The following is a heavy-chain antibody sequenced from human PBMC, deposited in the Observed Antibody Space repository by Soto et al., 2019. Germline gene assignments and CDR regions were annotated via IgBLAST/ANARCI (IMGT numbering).Heavy chain of an antibody. J-gene: IGHJ5*02. V-gene: IGHV1-8*01. CDR1: GYTFTSYD. CDR2: MNPNSGNT. D-gene: IGHD6-13*01. Sequence: ASVKVSCKASGYTFTSYDINWVRPATGQGLEWMGWMNPNSGNTGYAQKFQGRVTMTRNTSMSTAYMELSSLRSEDTAVYYCARERSAGTGWFDPWGQGTLVTVSS. CDR3: ARERSAGTGWFDP.